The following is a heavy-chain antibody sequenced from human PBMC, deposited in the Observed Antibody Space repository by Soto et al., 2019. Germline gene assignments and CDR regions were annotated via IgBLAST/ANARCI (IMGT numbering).Heavy chain of an antibody. D-gene: IGHD6-13*01. CDR3: ARGVPGIAAAGTVY. V-gene: IGHV4-59*01. CDR2: IYYSGST. J-gene: IGHJ4*02. CDR1: GGSISSYY. Sequence: SETLSLTCTVSGGSISSYYWSWIRQPPGRGLEWIGYIYYSGSTNYNPSLKSRVTISVDTSKNQFSLKLSSVTAADTAVYYCARGVPGIAAAGTVYWGQGTLVTVSS.